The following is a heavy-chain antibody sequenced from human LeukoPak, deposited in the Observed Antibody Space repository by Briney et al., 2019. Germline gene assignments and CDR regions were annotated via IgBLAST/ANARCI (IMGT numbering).Heavy chain of an antibody. J-gene: IGHJ4*02. CDR3: AKDQGYGDYAAAYDY. D-gene: IGHD4-17*01. Sequence: PGGSLGLSCAASGFTFSSYAMSWVRQAPGKGLEWVSAISGSGGSTYYADSVKGRFTISRDNSKNTLYLQMNSLRAEDTAVYYCAKDQGYGDYAAAYDYWGQGTLVTVSS. CDR1: GFTFSSYA. CDR2: ISGSGGST. V-gene: IGHV3-23*01.